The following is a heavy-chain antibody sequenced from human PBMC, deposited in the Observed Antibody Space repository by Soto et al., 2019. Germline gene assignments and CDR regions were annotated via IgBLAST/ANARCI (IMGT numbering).Heavy chain of an antibody. CDR3: ARDELVVVVAATITDAFDI. V-gene: IGHV1-18*01. Sequence: GASVKVSCKASGYTFTSYGISWVRQAPGQGLEWMGWISAYNGNTNYAQKLQGRVTMTTDTSTSTAYMELRSLRSDDTAVYYCARDELVVVVAATITDAFDIWGQGTMVTVSS. J-gene: IGHJ3*02. CDR2: ISAYNGNT. CDR1: GYTFTSYG. D-gene: IGHD2-15*01.